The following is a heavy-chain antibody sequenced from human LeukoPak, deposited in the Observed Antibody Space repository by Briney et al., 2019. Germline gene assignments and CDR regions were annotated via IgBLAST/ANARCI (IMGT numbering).Heavy chain of an antibody. J-gene: IGHJ6*03. CDR1: GYTFTGYY. CDR2: INPNSGGT. V-gene: IGHV1-2*02. D-gene: IGHD2-21*02. CDR3: ARARGLRRYYYYMDV. Sequence: ASVKVSCKASGYTFTGYYMHWARQAPGQGLECMGWINPNSGGTNYAQKFQGRVTMTRDTSISTAYMELSRLRSDDTAVYYCARARGLRRYYYYMDVWGKGTTVTVSS.